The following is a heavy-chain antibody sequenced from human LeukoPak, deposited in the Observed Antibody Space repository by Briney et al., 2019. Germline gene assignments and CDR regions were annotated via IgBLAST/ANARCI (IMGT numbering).Heavy chain of an antibody. CDR1: GFTFSFFS. V-gene: IGHV3-48*02. J-gene: IGHJ5*02. CDR2: IFSRRTAK. D-gene: IGHD1-26*01. CDR3: ARESSGTFYSFDP. Sequence: GGSLRLSCAASGFTFSFFSMHWVRPAPGKGLAWVAYIFSRRTAKHHQDSVKGRFTISRDNAKNSVYLQMNSLRDEDTAVYSCARESSGTFYSFDPWGQGTLVTVSS.